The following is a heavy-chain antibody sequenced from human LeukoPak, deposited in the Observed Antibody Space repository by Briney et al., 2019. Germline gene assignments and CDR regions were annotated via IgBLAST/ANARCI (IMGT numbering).Heavy chain of an antibody. CDR2: INHSGST. J-gene: IGHJ3*02. Sequence: SETLSLTCAVCGGSFRGYYWSWIRQPPGKGLEWIGEINHSGSTNYNPSLKSRVTISVDTSKNQFSLKLSSVTAADTAIYYCATHRRSGSGGSENAFEIWGQGTMVTVSS. D-gene: IGHD5-12*01. CDR1: GGSFRGYY. CDR3: ATHRRSGSGGSENAFEI. V-gene: IGHV4-34*01.